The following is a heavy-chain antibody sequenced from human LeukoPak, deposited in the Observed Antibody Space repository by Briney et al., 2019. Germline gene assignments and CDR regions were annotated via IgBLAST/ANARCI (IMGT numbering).Heavy chain of an antibody. Sequence: GASVKVSCKASGGTFSSYAISWVRQAPGQGLEWMGGIIPIFGTANYAQKFQGRVTITADKSTSTAYMELSSLRSEDTAVYYCARDNGSGFAFDTWGQGTMVTVSS. J-gene: IGHJ3*02. CDR3: ARDNGSGFAFDT. CDR1: GGTFSSYA. V-gene: IGHV1-69*06. D-gene: IGHD1-26*01. CDR2: IIPIFGTA.